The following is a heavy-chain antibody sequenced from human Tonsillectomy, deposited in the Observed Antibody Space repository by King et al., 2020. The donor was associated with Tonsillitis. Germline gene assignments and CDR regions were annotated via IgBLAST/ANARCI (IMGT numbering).Heavy chain of an antibody. CDR2: IYTSGST. D-gene: IGHD1-26*01. J-gene: IGHJ4*02. Sequence: QLQESGPGLVKPSQTLSLTCTVSGGSISSGTYYWSWIRQPAGKGLEWIGHIYTSGSTNYNHSLKSRLTMSVDTSKNQFSLKLSSVTAADTAVYYCARDREGGYFDYWGQGTLVTVSS. CDR3: ARDREGGYFDY. CDR1: GGSISSGTYY. V-gene: IGHV4-61*02.